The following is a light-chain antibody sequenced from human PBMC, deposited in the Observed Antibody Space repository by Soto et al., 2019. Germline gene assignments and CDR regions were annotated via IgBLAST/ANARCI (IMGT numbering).Light chain of an antibody. Sequence: DIVLTQTRLSSPVTLGQPASISCRSSQSLVHIDGNTYFNWLQQRPGQPPRLLIYKISNRFPGVRERVSGSGAGTDFTLKISRVEAEDVGVYYCMQATQSYTFGQGTRLEIK. CDR3: MQATQSYT. CDR2: KIS. J-gene: IGKJ2*01. V-gene: IGKV2-24*01. CDR1: QSLVHIDGNTY.